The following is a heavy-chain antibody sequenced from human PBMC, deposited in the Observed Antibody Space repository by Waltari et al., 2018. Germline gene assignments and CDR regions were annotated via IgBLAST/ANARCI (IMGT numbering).Heavy chain of an antibody. Sequence: QVQLQQWGAGLLKPSETLSLTCAVYGGSFSGYYWSWIRQPPGKGLEWIGEINHSGSTNYNPSLKSRVTISVDTSKNQFSLKLSSVTAADTAVYYCARSRARGRFDYWGQGTLVTVSS. CDR2: INHSGST. CDR3: ARSRARGRFDY. V-gene: IGHV4-34*01. D-gene: IGHD6-6*01. CDR1: GGSFSGYY. J-gene: IGHJ4*02.